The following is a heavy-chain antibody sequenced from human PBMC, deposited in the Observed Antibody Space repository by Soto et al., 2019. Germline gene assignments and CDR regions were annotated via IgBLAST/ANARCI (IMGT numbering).Heavy chain of an antibody. D-gene: IGHD3-16*01. CDR2: INGYNGNA. Sequence: QVQLVQSGAEVKKPGASVTVSCKASGYTFTTYGVSWVRQAPGQGLEWLGWINGYNGNAKYAENLQGRVSMTTDTSTTTAYRELGSLRSDDTAVYYCARMGDVPYYDYGMDVWGQGTTVTVSS. CDR3: ARMGDVPYYDYGMDV. J-gene: IGHJ6*02. CDR1: GYTFTTYG. V-gene: IGHV1-18*01.